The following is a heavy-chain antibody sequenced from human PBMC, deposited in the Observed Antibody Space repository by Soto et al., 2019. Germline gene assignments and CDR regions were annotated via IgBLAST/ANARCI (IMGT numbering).Heavy chain of an antibody. CDR2: ISSSTTYI. Sequence: EVQLVVSGGGLVKPGGSLRLSCAASGFTFSYYSMTWVRQAPGRGLEWVSSISSSTTYISYSDSVRGRFTISRDNAKNSLYLQMNSLRAEDTAVYYWARDPVGVESTFYVDSWGQGSLVTVSS. V-gene: IGHV3-21*02. CDR1: GFTFSYYS. CDR3: ARDPVGVESTFYVDS. D-gene: IGHD2-21*01. J-gene: IGHJ4*02.